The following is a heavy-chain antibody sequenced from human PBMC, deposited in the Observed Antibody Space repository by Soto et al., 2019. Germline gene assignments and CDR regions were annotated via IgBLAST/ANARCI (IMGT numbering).Heavy chain of an antibody. CDR1: GFTFSSYG. V-gene: IGHV3-33*01. CDR3: ARPRYCSSTSCYTALDY. J-gene: IGHJ4*02. Sequence: QVQLVESGGGVVQPGRSLRLSCAASGFTFSSYGMHWVRQAPGKGLEWVAVIWYDGSNKDYADSVKGRFTIYRDNSKNTLYLQMNSLRAEDTAVYYCARPRYCSSTSCYTALDYWGQGTLVTVSS. D-gene: IGHD2-2*02. CDR2: IWYDGSNK.